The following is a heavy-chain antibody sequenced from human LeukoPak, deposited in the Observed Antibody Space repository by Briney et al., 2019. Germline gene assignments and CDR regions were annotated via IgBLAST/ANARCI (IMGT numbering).Heavy chain of an antibody. CDR1: GGSISSYY. CDR2: IGSSGGGT. Sequence: ETLSLTCTVSGGSISSYYWSWLRQPPGKGLEWVSGIGSSGGGTYYADSVKGRFTISRDTSKDTVYLQMDSLRAEDTAIYYCAKIHQNRVVVGAKGAFDIWGQGTVVTVSS. J-gene: IGHJ3*02. CDR3: AKIHQNRVVVGAKGAFDI. D-gene: IGHD2-15*01. V-gene: IGHV3-23*01.